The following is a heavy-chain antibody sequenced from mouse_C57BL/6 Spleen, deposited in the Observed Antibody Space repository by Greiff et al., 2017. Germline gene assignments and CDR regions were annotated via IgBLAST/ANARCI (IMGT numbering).Heavy chain of an antibody. V-gene: IGHV2-5*01. CDR1: GFSLTSYG. CDR3: AKRDTTVNYAMDY. J-gene: IGHJ4*01. CDR2: IWRGGST. Sequence: VKLVESGPGLVQPSQSLSITCTVSGFSLTSYGVHWVRQSPGKGLEWLGVIWRGGSTDYNAAFMSRLSITKDNSKSQVFFKMNSLQADDTAIYYCAKRDTTVNYAMDYWGQGTSVTVSS. D-gene: IGHD1-1*01.